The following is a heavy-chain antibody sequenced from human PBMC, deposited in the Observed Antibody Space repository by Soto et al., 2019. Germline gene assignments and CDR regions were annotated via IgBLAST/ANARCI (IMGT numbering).Heavy chain of an antibody. CDR1: GFTFRSYA. CDR2: IYGSGGST. J-gene: IGHJ6*02. CDR3: ARRPTYYYYGMDV. V-gene: IGHV3-23*01. Sequence: PGGSLRLSCAASGFTFRSYAMNWVRQAPGKGLEWVSGIYGSGGSTYYADSVKGRFTISRDNSKTTLYLQMNSLRAEDTAMYYCARRPTYYYYGMDVWGQGTTVTVSS.